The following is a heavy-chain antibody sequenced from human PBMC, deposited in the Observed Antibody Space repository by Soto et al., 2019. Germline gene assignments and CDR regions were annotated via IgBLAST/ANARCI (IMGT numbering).Heavy chain of an antibody. D-gene: IGHD6-13*01. CDR1: GGSFSGYY. CDR3: AREEKQLDFDY. CDR2: INHSGST. J-gene: IGHJ4*02. V-gene: IGHV4-34*01. Sequence: QVQLQQWGAGLLKPSETLSLTCAVYGGSFSGYYWSWIRQPPGKGLEWIGEINHSGSTNYNPSLKSRVTISVDTSKNQFSLKLSSVTAADTAVYYCAREEKQLDFDYWGQGTLVTVSS.